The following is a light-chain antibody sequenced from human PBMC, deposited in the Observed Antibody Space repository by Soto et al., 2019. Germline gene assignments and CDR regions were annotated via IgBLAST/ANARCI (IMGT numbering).Light chain of an antibody. CDR1: QSVSVNS. CDR2: AES. J-gene: IGKJ3*01. CDR3: QKYGGSPFT. V-gene: IGKV3-20*01. Sequence: EIVMTQSPGTLSLSPGESATLSCRASQSVSVNSLAWYQQKGGQAPRLLIYAESTRATGVPDRFSGTGSGTDLALTISRLETDDSAVYYCQKYGGSPFTXGPGTKVDIK.